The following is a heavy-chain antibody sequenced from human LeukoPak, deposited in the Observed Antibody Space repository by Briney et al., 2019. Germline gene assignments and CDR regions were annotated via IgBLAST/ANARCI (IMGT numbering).Heavy chain of an antibody. J-gene: IGHJ4*02. CDR1: GGTFSSYA. V-gene: IGHV1-69*10. D-gene: IGHD3-22*01. CDR2: IIPILGIA. CDR3: ARDQVADYYDSSGYAG. Sequence: ASVKVSCKASGGTFSSYAISWVRQAPGQGLEWMGGIIPILGIANYAQKLQGRVTITADKSTSTAYMELSSLRSEDTAVYYCARDQVADYYDSSGYAGWGQGTLVTVSS.